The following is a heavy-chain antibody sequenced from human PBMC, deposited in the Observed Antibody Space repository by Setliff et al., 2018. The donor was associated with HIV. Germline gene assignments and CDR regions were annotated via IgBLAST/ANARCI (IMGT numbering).Heavy chain of an antibody. CDR3: ARVETTVTSRLDY. CDR2: IYQSGTT. Sequence: SETLSLTCAVSGFSISSGFFWGWVRQPPGKGLEWIGSIYQSGTTYYNPALKRRVTISVDTSKNQFSLRLTSVTAADTAVYFCARVETTVTSRLDYWGQGTLVTVSS. J-gene: IGHJ4*02. CDR1: GFSISSGFF. V-gene: IGHV4-38-2*01. D-gene: IGHD4-17*01.